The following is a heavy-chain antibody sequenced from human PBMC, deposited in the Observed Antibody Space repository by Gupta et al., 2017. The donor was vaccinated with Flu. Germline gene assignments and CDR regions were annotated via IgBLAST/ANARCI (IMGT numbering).Heavy chain of an antibody. Sequence: QVQLQESGPGLVKPSETLFLTCTVSGGSINSYYWNWIRQSPGKGLEWIGYIHYSGSTNYNPSLKSRVTISVDTSKNQFSLKLSSVSAADTAVYYCARALPMYYGLPFDSWGQGTLVTVSS. J-gene: IGHJ4*02. CDR1: GGSINSYY. D-gene: IGHD3-3*01. V-gene: IGHV4-59*01. CDR2: IHYSGST. CDR3: ARALPMYYGLPFDS.